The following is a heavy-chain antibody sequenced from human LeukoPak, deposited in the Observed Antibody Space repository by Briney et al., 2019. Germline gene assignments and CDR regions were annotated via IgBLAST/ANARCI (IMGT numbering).Heavy chain of an antibody. V-gene: IGHV3-7*01. CDR2: INQDGSEK. J-gene: IGHJ6*03. CDR3: ARDQVGGTFWSGFGYYYYMDV. D-gene: IGHD3-3*01. CDR1: GFILSNYW. Sequence: GGSLRLSCAASGFILSNYWMGWVRRAPGKGLEWVANINQDGSEKHYVDFLKGRFTISRDNANISLYLQMNSLRAEDTAVYYCARDQVGGTFWSGFGYYYYMDVWGKGTTVTVSS.